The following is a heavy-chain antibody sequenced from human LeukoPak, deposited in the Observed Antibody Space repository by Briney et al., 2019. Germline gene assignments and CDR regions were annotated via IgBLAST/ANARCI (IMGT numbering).Heavy chain of an antibody. CDR1: GFTFSAYG. Sequence: PGESLRLSCAASGFTFSAYGMSWVRQAPGKGPEWVSHISDTVRDTWYANSVKGRFIISRDNSRDTVYLQMSSLRPEDTALYFCAKDNYGGIFASWGQGTLVTVSS. CDR3: AKDNYGGIFAS. J-gene: IGHJ4*02. CDR2: ISDTVRDT. V-gene: IGHV3-23*01. D-gene: IGHD4-17*01.